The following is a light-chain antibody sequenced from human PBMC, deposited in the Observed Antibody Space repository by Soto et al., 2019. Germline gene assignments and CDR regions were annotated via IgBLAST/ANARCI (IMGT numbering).Light chain of an antibody. V-gene: IGLV4-60*02. CDR1: SGHSTYI. Sequence: QAVVTQSSSASASLGSSVKLTCFLSSGHSTYIIAWHQQQPGKAPRFLMTLDRSGSYNRGSGVPDRFSGSSSGADRYLTISNLQFEDEGDYYCETWYSNTHKVFGGGTKVTVL. CDR2: LDRSGSY. J-gene: IGLJ3*02. CDR3: ETWYSNTHKV.